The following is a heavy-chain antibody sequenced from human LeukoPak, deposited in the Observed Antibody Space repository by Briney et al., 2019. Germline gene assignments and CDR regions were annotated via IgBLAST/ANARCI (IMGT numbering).Heavy chain of an antibody. CDR2: ISGSGDST. CDR1: EFSFGSYA. CDR3: GKGGGSYFRRLVYYYYYMDV. D-gene: IGHD1-26*01. Sequence: GGSLRLSCAASEFSFGSYAMSWVRQAPGKGLQWVSGISGSGDSTYYADSVNGRFTISRDNSKNTLYLQMISLRAEDTAVYYCGKGGGSYFRRLVYYYYYMDVWGKGTTVTVSS. V-gene: IGHV3-23*01. J-gene: IGHJ6*03.